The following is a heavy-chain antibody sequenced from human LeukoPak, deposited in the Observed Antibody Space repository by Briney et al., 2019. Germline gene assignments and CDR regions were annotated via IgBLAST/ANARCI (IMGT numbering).Heavy chain of an antibody. V-gene: IGHV3-23*01. Sequence: PGGSLRLSCAASGFTFSSYPMSWVRQAPGKVLEWVSAISGSGGSTYYADSVKGRFTISRDNSKNTLYLQMNSLRAEDTAVYYCARQAGDILTGIDYWGQGTLVTVSS. CDR1: GFTFSSYP. CDR2: ISGSGGST. J-gene: IGHJ4*02. D-gene: IGHD3-9*01. CDR3: ARQAGDILTGIDY.